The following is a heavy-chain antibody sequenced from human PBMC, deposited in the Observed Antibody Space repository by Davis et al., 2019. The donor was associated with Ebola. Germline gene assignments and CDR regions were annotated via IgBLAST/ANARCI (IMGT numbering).Heavy chain of an antibody. V-gene: IGHV4-59*01. Sequence: MPSETLSLTCTVSGGSISSYYWSWIRQPPGKGLEWIGYIYYSGSTNYNPSLKSRVTISVDTSKNQFSLKLSSVTAADTAVYYCAREGASGTGYYSDAFDIWGQGTMVTVSS. CDR2: IYYSGST. CDR1: GGSISSYY. D-gene: IGHD3/OR15-3a*01. CDR3: AREGASGTGYYSDAFDI. J-gene: IGHJ3*02.